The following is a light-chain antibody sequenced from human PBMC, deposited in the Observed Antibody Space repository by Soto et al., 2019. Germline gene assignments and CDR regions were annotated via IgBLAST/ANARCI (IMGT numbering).Light chain of an antibody. J-gene: IGKJ3*01. Sequence: DIPMTQSPSSLSASVGDRVTITCQASQDISNYLNWYQQKPGKAPKLLIYDASNLETGVPSRFSGSGSGTDFTFTISSLQPEDIATYYCQQYDNLPHFGPGTKVDIK. CDR1: QDISNY. V-gene: IGKV1-33*01. CDR2: DAS. CDR3: QQYDNLPH.